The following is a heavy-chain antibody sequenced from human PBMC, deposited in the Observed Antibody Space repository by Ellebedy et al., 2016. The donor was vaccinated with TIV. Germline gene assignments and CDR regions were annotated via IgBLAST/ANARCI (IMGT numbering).Heavy chain of an antibody. V-gene: IGHV3-7*01. Sequence: GGSLRLSXAASGLTFSSYWMTWVRQAPGKGLEWVANIKQDGSEKYYVDSVKGRFTISRDNAKNSLYLQMNSLRAEDTAVYYCAREEGVITSYYFDYWGQGTLVTVSS. CDR1: GLTFSSYW. J-gene: IGHJ4*02. D-gene: IGHD3-10*01. CDR3: AREEGVITSYYFDY. CDR2: IKQDGSEK.